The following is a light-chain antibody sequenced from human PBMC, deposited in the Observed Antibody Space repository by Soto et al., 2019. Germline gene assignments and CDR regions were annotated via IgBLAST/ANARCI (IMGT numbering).Light chain of an antibody. CDR3: QQRSDWPPS. CDR2: DAS. Sequence: ETVLTQSPATLSLSPGERATLSCRASQSLSSYLAWYQQKPGQAPRLLIYDASNRATGIPARFSGSGSGTYFTLTISSLEPEDFAVYYCQQRSDWPPSFGQGTRLEIK. V-gene: IGKV3-11*01. J-gene: IGKJ5*01. CDR1: QSLSSY.